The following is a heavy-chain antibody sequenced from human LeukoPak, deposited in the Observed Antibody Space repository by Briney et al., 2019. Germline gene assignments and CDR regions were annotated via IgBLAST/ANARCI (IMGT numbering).Heavy chain of an antibody. CDR3: ARIRSFGSGWYNNWFDP. V-gene: IGHV3-21*01. D-gene: IGHD6-19*01. Sequence: GGSLRLSCAASGFTFSSYSMNWVRQAPGKGLEWVSSISSSSSYIYYADSVKGRFTISRDNAKNSLYLQMNSLRAEDTAVHYCARIRSFGSGWYNNWFDPWGQGTLVTVSS. CDR1: GFTFSSYS. CDR2: ISSSSSYI. J-gene: IGHJ5*02.